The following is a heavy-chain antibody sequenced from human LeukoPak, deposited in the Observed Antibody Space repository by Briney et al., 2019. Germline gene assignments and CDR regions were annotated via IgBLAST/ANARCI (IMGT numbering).Heavy chain of an antibody. CDR2: IYYSGST. J-gene: IGHJ2*01. CDR3: AREKAFAPRITIFGVVDYWYFDL. V-gene: IGHV4-59*01. CDR1: GGSISSYY. Sequence: SETLSLTCTVSGGSISSYYWSWIRQPPGKGLEWIGYIYYSGSTNYNPPLKSRVTISVDTSKNQFSLKLSSVTAADTAVYYCAREKAFAPRITIFGVVDYWYFDLWGRGTLVTVSS. D-gene: IGHD3-3*01.